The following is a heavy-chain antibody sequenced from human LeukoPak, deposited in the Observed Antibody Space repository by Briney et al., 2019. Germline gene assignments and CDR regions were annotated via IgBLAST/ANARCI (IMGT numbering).Heavy chain of an antibody. J-gene: IGHJ4*02. CDR2: ISYDGSNK. D-gene: IGHD4-23*01. CDR1: GFTFSTYA. V-gene: IGHV3-30-3*01. Sequence: QPGGSLRLSCAAPGFTFSTYAMNWVRQAPGKGLEWVAVISYDGSNKYYADSVKGRFTISRDNSKNTLYLQMNSLRAEDTAVYYCAREDGGKGPPVDYWGQGTLVTVSS. CDR3: AREDGGKGPPVDY.